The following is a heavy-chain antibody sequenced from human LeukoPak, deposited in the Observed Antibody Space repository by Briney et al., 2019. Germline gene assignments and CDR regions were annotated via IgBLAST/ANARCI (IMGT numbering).Heavy chain of an antibody. J-gene: IGHJ6*02. CDR2: ISNSGIFI. V-gene: IGHV3-21*01. Sequence: AGGSLRLSCAASGFTFGTSNMNWVRQASGKGLEWVSSISNSGIFIYYADSVKGRFTISRDNAKNSLYLQMNSLRADDTAVYYCARDLSGGSYSTKYGMDVWGQGTTVTVSS. CDR1: GFTFGTSN. D-gene: IGHD1-26*01. CDR3: ARDLSGGSYSTKYGMDV.